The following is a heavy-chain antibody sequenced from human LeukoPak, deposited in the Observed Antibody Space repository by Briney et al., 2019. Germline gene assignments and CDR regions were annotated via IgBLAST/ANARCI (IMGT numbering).Heavy chain of an antibody. Sequence: GESLRLSCAASGFSFSSHGMHWVRQAPGKGLEWVAVIGRDGRAKYYANSVEGRFSMSRDNSEKKLYLEMNSLRDEDTAVYYCAKEATWGNWYFDLWGRGTLVTVSS. V-gene: IGHV3-30*18. CDR3: AKEATWGNWYFDL. CDR2: IGRDGRAK. D-gene: IGHD3-16*01. J-gene: IGHJ2*01. CDR1: GFSFSSHG.